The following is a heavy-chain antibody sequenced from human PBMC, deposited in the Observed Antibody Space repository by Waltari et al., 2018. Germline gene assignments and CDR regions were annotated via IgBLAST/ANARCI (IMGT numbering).Heavy chain of an antibody. V-gene: IGHV3-53*01. CDR1: GFTVSNSY. Sequence: EVQLVESGGDLIQPGGSLRLSCAVSGFTVSNSYMSWVRQAPGKGLEWVSIIYSEGHTNYADSVKDRFIISRDNSKNTVDLQMNSLRVEDTAMYYCTRDRGAPATAMGFDSWGQGTLVTVSS. J-gene: IGHJ4*02. CDR2: IYSEGHT. D-gene: IGHD5-18*01. CDR3: TRDRGAPATAMGFDS.